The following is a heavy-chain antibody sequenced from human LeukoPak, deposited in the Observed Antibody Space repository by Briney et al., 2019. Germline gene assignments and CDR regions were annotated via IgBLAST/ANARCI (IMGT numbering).Heavy chain of an antibody. J-gene: IGHJ6*02. CDR1: GYYLTSYW. Sequence: GESLKISCKGSGYYLTSYWIGWVRQMPGKGLEWMGIIYPGDSDTRYSPSFQGQVTISADKSISTAYLQWSSLKASDAAMYYCARLCSTISCFRGMDVWGQGTTVTVSS. CDR2: IYPGDSDT. V-gene: IGHV5-51*01. D-gene: IGHD2-2*01. CDR3: ARLCSTISCFRGMDV.